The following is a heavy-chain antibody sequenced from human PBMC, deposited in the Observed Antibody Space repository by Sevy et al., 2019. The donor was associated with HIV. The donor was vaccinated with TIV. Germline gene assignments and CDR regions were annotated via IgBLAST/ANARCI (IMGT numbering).Heavy chain of an antibody. CDR2: ISWNSVSL. Sequence: GGSLRLSCAASGFSFGDYAMHWVRQAPGKGLEWVSGISWNSVSLDYADSVKGRFTISRDNAKNSLFLQMNRLGSEDTALYSCAKDNRPATMSNSSYYYYYGMDVWGQGTTVTVSS. CDR3: AKDNRPATMSNSSYYYYYGMDV. V-gene: IGHV3-9*01. D-gene: IGHD6-6*01. J-gene: IGHJ6*02. CDR1: GFSFGDYA.